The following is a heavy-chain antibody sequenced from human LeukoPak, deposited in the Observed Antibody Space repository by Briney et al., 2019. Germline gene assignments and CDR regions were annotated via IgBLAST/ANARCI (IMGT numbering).Heavy chain of an antibody. D-gene: IGHD3-16*02. J-gene: IGHJ4*02. V-gene: IGHV1-2*02. Sequence: ASVKVSCKASGYTFIDYSLHWVRQAPGQGLQWMGWISPNGGGTNYAQEFQGRVTMTRDTSINTAYMELSGLRSDDTAVYYCARKINYRGHLYWGQGTLVIVSS. CDR3: ARKINYRGHLY. CDR2: ISPNGGGT. CDR1: GYTFIDYS.